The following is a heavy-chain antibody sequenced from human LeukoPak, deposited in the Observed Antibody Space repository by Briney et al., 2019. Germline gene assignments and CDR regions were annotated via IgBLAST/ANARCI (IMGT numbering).Heavy chain of an antibody. J-gene: IGHJ6*02. CDR1: GGTFSSYA. Sequence: GASVKVSCKASGGTFSSYAISWVRQAPGQGLEWMGGIIPIFGTANYAQKFQGRVTITADESTSTAYMELSSLRSVDTAVYYCARAEYCSSTSCYNYYGMDVWGQGTTVTVSS. D-gene: IGHD2-2*02. V-gene: IGHV1-69*13. CDR3: ARAEYCSSTSCYNYYGMDV. CDR2: IIPIFGTA.